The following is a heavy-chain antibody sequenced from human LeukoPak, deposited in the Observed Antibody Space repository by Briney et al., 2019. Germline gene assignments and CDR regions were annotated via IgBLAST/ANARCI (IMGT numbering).Heavy chain of an antibody. CDR2: IYTSGST. V-gene: IGHV4-61*02. Sequence: SETLSLTCTVSGGSISSGSYYWSWIRQPAGKGLEWIGRIYTSGSTSYNPSLKSRVTISVDTSKNQFSLKLSSVTAADTAVYYCARAARSRIRGYSGYDLHIWGQGTLVTVSS. D-gene: IGHD5-12*01. CDR3: ARAARSRIRGYSGYDLHI. J-gene: IGHJ4*02. CDR1: GGSISSGSYY.